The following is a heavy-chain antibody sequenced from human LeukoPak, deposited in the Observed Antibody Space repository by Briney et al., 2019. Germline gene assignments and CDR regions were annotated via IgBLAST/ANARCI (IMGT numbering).Heavy chain of an antibody. D-gene: IGHD6-19*01. CDR1: GGTFSSYT. CDR3: ASLTRIAVAGTGYFQH. V-gene: IGHV1-69*02. CDR2: IIPILGIA. Sequence: SVKVSCKASGGTFSSYTISWVRQAPGQGLEWMGRIIPILGIANYAQKFQGRVTITADKSTSTAYMELSSLRSEDTAVYYCASLTRIAVAGTGYFQHWGQGTLVTVSS. J-gene: IGHJ1*01.